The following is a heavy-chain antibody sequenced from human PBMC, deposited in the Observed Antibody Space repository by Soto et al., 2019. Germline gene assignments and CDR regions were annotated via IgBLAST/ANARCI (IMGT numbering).Heavy chain of an antibody. CDR3: VRDRGPNTPDY. D-gene: IGHD2-2*02. V-gene: IGHV3-7*01. CDR2: MNQDGSQI. CDR1: GFTFSNYW. J-gene: IGHJ4*02. Sequence: GGSLRLSCAVSGFTFSNYWMTWVRQAPGKGLEWVAYMNQDGSQIYYVDSLRGRFTISRDNAKNSLYLQMNSLRVDDTAVYYCVRDRGPNTPDYWGQGTLVTVS.